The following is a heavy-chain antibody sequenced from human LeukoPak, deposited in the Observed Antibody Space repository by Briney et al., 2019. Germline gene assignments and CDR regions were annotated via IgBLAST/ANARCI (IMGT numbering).Heavy chain of an antibody. Sequence: VASVTVSCTASGGTFSSYAISWVRQAPGQGLEWMGGIIPIFGTANYAQKFQGRVTITADESTSTAYMELSSLRSDDTAVYYCARMSFLKQRTPPRPDDAFDIWGQGTMITVSS. V-gene: IGHV1-69*13. J-gene: IGHJ3*02. CDR2: IIPIFGTA. CDR3: ARMSFLKQRTPPRPDDAFDI. D-gene: IGHD6-6*01. CDR1: GGTFSSYA.